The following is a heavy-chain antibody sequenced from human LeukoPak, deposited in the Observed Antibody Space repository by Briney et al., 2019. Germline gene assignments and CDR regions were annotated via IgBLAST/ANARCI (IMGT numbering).Heavy chain of an antibody. CDR1: GDSLTGYY. J-gene: IGHJ4*02. CDR2: IYYSGST. Sequence: SETLSLTCTVSGDSLTGYYWSWVRQPPGEGLEWIGYIYYSGSTNYNTSLKSRVTISVDTSKKQFSLKLRSVNAADTAVYYCARCLTTITTSPFVWGQGTLVSVSS. V-gene: IGHV4-59*01. CDR3: ARCLTTITTSPFV. D-gene: IGHD4-4*01.